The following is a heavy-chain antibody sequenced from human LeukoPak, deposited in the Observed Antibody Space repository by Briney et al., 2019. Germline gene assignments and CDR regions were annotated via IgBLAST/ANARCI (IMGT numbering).Heavy chain of an antibody. Sequence: GGSLRLSCAASGFTFSSYWMSWVRQAPGRGLEWVANINEDGSAEYYVDSVKGRFTISRDNAKNSLYLQMNSLRAEDTAVHYCARLYCSGGGCYNYFDYWVQGTLVTVSS. V-gene: IGHV3-7*01. CDR1: GFTFSSYW. CDR2: INEDGSAE. J-gene: IGHJ4*02. D-gene: IGHD2-15*01. CDR3: ARLYCSGGGCYNYFDY.